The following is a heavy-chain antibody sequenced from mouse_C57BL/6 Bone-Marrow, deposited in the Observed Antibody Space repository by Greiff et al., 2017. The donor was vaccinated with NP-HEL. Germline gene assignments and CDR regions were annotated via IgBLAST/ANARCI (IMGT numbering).Heavy chain of an antibody. D-gene: IGHD1-1*01. V-gene: IGHV1-80*01. J-gene: IGHJ4*01. Sequence: LVESGAELVKPGASVKISCKASGYAFSSYWMNWVKERPGKGLEWIGQIYPGDGDTKYNGKFKGKAALTADKSSSTAYMQVSSLTSEDSAVDFCARGDYGSSRFGYAMDYWGQGTSVTVSS. CDR3: ARGDYGSSRFGYAMDY. CDR1: GYAFSSYW. CDR2: IYPGDGDT.